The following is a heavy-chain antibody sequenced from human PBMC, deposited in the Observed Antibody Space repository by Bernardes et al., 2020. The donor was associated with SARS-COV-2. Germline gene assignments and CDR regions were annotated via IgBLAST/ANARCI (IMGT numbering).Heavy chain of an antibody. D-gene: IGHD6-13*01. CDR2: IYSGGST. CDR1: GFIVSSNY. V-gene: IGHV3-53*01. J-gene: IGHJ4*02. Sequence: GGSLRLSCAASGFIVSSNYMSWVRQAPGRGLEWVSVIYSGGSTYYADSVKGRFTISRDDSNNTLYLQMNSLRAEDTAIYYCAKVDRSSWYYWGQGALVTVSS. CDR3: AKVDRSSWYY.